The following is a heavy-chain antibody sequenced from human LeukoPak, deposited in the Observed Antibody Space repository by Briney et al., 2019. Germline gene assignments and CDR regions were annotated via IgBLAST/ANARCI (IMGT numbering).Heavy chain of an antibody. V-gene: IGHV1-2*02. Sequence: ASVKVSCKASGYTFTGYYMHWVRQAPGQGLEWMGWINPNSGGTNYAQKFQGRVTMTRDTSISTAYMELSRLRSDDTAVYYCARDPGVVPAAILYYFDYWGQGTLVTVSS. CDR1: GYTFTGYY. CDR3: ARDPGVVPAAILYYFDY. CDR2: INPNSGGT. J-gene: IGHJ4*02. D-gene: IGHD2-2*01.